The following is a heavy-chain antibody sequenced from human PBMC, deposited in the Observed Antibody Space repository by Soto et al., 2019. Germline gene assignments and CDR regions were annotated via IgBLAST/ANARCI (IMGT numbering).Heavy chain of an antibody. CDR3: ARDIVVPGGMDV. CDR2: IYYSGST. Sequence: SETLSLTCTVSGGSISSYYWSWIRQPPGKGLEWIGYIYYSGSTNYNPSLKSRATISVDTSKNQFSLKLSSVTAADTAVYYCARDIVVPGGMDVWGQGTTVTVSS. CDR1: GGSISSYY. D-gene: IGHD2-2*01. V-gene: IGHV4-59*01. J-gene: IGHJ6*02.